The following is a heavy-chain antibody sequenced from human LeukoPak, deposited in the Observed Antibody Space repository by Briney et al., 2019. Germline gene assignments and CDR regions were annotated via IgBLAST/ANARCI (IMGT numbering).Heavy chain of an antibody. J-gene: IGHJ3*02. CDR1: GFAFSSYD. V-gene: IGHV3-13*01. D-gene: IGHD5/OR15-5a*01. Sequence: PGGSLRLSCAASGFAFSSYDMHWVRQAPGRGLEWVSAIGIAGDTYYPDCVKGRFTISRENAKNSMYLQMNSLKDGDTAVYYCIRGGIQVSGIDAFDIWGQGTMVTVSS. CDR3: IRGGIQVSGIDAFDI. CDR2: IGIAGDT.